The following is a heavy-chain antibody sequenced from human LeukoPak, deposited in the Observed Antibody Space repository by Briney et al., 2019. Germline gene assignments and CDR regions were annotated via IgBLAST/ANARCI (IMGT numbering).Heavy chain of an antibody. CDR1: GFTFSSYD. CDR3: ARGFAA. D-gene: IGHD6-13*01. V-gene: IGHV3-48*03. Sequence: PGGSLRLSCAASGFTFSSYDMNWVRQAPGKGLEWVSYISSSDSTKYYADSVRGRFTISRDNAMKSLYLHMSSLRAEDTAVYYCARGFAAGGQGTLVTVSS. CDR2: ISSSDSTK. J-gene: IGHJ4*02.